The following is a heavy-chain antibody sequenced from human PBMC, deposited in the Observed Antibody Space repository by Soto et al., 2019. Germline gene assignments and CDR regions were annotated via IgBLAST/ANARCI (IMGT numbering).Heavy chain of an antibody. Sequence: PSETLSLTCTVSGDSISGYYWSWIRQPPGKGLQWIGYIYYSGNTNYNPSLKGRVTMSVDTSKNQFSLQVSSVTAADTAVYFCAKYRRTDAEGYTIDYWGQGALVTVSS. J-gene: IGHJ4*02. D-gene: IGHD2-15*01. CDR1: GDSISGYY. CDR3: AKYRRTDAEGYTIDY. CDR2: IYYSGNT. V-gene: IGHV4-59*01.